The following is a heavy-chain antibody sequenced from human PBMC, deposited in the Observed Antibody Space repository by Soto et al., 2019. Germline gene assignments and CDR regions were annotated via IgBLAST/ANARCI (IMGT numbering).Heavy chain of an antibody. D-gene: IGHD5-12*01. CDR1: GGSISSGGYS. J-gene: IGHJ3*02. V-gene: IGHV4-30-2*01. CDR2: IYHRGST. Sequence: QLQLQESGSGLVKPSQTLSLTCAVSGGSISSGGYSWSWIRQPPGKGLEWIGYIYHRGSTYYNPSLKSRVTISVDRSKNQFSLKLSSVTAADTAVYYCARASHIVATMGGDAFDIWGQGTMVTVSS. CDR3: ARASHIVATMGGDAFDI.